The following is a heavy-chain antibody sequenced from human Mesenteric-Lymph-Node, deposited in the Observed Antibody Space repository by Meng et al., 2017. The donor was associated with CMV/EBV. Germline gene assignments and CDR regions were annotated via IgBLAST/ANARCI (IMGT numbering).Heavy chain of an antibody. CDR3: AKSIGLTVVAPFDY. CDR1: GFTFDDYA. D-gene: IGHD2-15*01. CDR2: ISWNRGTI. Sequence: GRSLRLSCAASGFTFDDYAIHWDRPAPGKGLEWVSGISWNRGTIDYADSVKGRFTISRDNAKNSLYLQMNSLRAEDTALYYCAKSIGLTVVAPFDYWGQGTLVTVSS. V-gene: IGHV3-9*01. J-gene: IGHJ4*02.